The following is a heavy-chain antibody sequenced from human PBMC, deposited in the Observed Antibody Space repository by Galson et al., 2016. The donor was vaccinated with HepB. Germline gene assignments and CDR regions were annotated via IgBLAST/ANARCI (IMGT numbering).Heavy chain of an antibody. CDR1: GFTFSSYW. CDR2: TNTDGSDT. Sequence: SLRLSCAASGFTFSSYWMHWVRQVPGKGLVMVARTNTDGSDTGYADSVKGRFTISRDNAKNSLFLQLNSLRAADTAIYYCARDMAGYNWIDFWGLGTLVTVSS. D-gene: IGHD5-24*01. CDR3: ARDMAGYNWIDF. J-gene: IGHJ4*02. V-gene: IGHV3-74*01.